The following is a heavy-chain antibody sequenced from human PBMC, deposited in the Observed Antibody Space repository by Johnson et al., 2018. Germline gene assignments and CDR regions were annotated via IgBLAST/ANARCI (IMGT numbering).Heavy chain of an antibody. CDR3: ARYCGGSSCYGAASDI. CDR2: SFYSGST. J-gene: IGHJ3*02. Sequence: QVQLQESGPGLVKPSETLSLTCTVSGASIRNFYWSWIRQPPGKGLEWIGYSFYSGSTTYNPSPKSRVTISVDTSKTQVSLNLSPVTAADPAVYFCARYCGGSSCYGAASDIWGQGTVVTVSS. D-gene: IGHD2-15*01. CDR1: GASIRNFY. V-gene: IGHV4-59*01.